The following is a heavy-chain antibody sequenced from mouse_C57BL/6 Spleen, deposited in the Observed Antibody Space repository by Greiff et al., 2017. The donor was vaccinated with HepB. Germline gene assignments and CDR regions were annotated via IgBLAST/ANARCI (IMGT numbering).Heavy chain of an antibody. J-gene: IGHJ2*01. D-gene: IGHD4-1*02. Sequence: VQLQQSGPELVKPGASVKISCKASGYAFSSSWMNWVKQRPGQGLEWIGRIYPGDGDTNYNGKFKGKATLTADKSSSTAYMQLSSLTSEDSAVYFCAREVVSTGTGYFDYWGQGTTLTVSS. CDR1: GYAFSSSW. CDR2: IYPGDGDT. CDR3: AREVVSTGTGYFDY. V-gene: IGHV1-82*01.